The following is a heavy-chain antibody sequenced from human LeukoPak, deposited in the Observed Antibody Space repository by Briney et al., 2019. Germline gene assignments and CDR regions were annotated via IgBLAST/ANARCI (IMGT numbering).Heavy chain of an antibody. CDR1: GYTFTSYY. J-gene: IGHJ4*02. D-gene: IGHD6-13*01. V-gene: IGHV1-46*01. CDR3: AREPISRRIAAAGIPH. Sequence: ASVKVSCKASGYTFTSYYMHWVRQAPGQGLEWMGIINPSGGSTSYAQKFQGRVTMTRDTSTSTVYMELSSLRFEDTAVYYCAREPISRRIAAAGIPHWGQGTLVTVSS. CDR2: INPSGGST.